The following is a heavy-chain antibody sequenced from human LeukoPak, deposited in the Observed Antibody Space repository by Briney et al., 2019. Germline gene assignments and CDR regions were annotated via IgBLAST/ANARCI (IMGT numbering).Heavy chain of an antibody. CDR1: GVTLSTYW. CDR3: ARDGTYTDYDPDFDY. J-gene: IGHJ4*02. CDR2: IKQDGSEK. Sequence: GGSLRLSCAASGVTLSTYWMSWVRQAPGQGLEWVANIKQDGSEKYYVDSVKGRFTISRDNAKNSLFLQMNSLRAEDTAVYYCARDGTYTDYDPDFDYWGQGTHVTVSS. D-gene: IGHD5-12*01. V-gene: IGHV3-7*04.